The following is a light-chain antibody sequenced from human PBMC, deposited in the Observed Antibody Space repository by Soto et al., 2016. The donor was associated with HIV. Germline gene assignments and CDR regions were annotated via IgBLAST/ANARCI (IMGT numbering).Light chain of an antibody. CDR3: QVWDNSGDHPI. J-gene: IGLJ2*01. CDR2: DDS. Sequence: SYELTQPPSVSVAPGKTAKITCGGKQHWKKSVHWYQQKPGQAPVLVVYDDSDRPSGIPERFSGSNSGNTATLTISRVEAGDEADYYCQVWDNSGDHPIFGGGTKLTVL. CDR1: HWKKS. V-gene: IGLV3-21*03.